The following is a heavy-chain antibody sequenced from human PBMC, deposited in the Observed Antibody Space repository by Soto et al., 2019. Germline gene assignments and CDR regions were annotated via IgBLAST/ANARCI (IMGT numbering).Heavy chain of an antibody. CDR3: ARNGGGAAIGSGWFDP. CDR1: GGNFSTSA. D-gene: IGHD6-13*01. Sequence: QVQLVQSGAEVKKPGSSVKVSCKASGGNFSTSAISWVRQAPGQGLEWMGGIIPLFRTANDAQRFQGRVKITGAVSTSTGYRELGSLRSEDPAVYYCARNGGGAAIGSGWFDPWGQGTLVTVSS. J-gene: IGHJ5*02. CDR2: IIPLFRTA. V-gene: IGHV1-69*01.